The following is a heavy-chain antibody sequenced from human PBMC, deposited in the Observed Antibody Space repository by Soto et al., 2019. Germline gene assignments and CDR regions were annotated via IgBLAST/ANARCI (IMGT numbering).Heavy chain of an antibody. D-gene: IGHD5-12*01. CDR3: ARDLVGIVATDETYGMDV. Sequence: PSETLSLTCTVSGGSISSYYWSWIRQPAGKGLEWIGRIYTSGSTNYNPSLKSRVTMSVDTSKNQFSLKLSSVTAADTAVYYCARDLVGIVATDETYGMDVWGQGTLVTVSS. CDR1: GGSISSYY. V-gene: IGHV4-4*07. J-gene: IGHJ6*02. CDR2: IYTSGST.